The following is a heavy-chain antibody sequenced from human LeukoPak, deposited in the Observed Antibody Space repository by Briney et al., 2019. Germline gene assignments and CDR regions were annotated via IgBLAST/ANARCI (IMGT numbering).Heavy chain of an antibody. CDR3: ARMGRGDQNWYFDL. CDR2: INPTSVGR. Sequence: ASVRVSCKASGYTFTGYYMHWVRQAPGQGLEWMGIINPTSVGRDYAQKFQGRITMTRDTSTSTVYMELNSLRSDDTAVYYCARMGRGDQNWYFDLWGRGTLITVSS. CDR1: GYTFTGYY. V-gene: IGHV1-46*01. D-gene: IGHD4-17*01. J-gene: IGHJ2*01.